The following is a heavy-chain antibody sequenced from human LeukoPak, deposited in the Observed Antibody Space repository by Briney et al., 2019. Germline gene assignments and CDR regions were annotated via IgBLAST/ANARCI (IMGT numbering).Heavy chain of an antibody. Sequence: ASVKVSCKASGYTFTSYYIHWVRQAPGQGLEWMEIIHPSGGSTSYAQKFQGRVTLTRDTSTSTVYMELSSLRSEDTAVYYCARVRVGSWYYFDYWGQGTLVTVSS. V-gene: IGHV1-46*01. CDR3: ARVRVGSWYYFDY. J-gene: IGHJ4*02. CDR1: GYTFTSYY. CDR2: IHPSGGST. D-gene: IGHD6-13*01.